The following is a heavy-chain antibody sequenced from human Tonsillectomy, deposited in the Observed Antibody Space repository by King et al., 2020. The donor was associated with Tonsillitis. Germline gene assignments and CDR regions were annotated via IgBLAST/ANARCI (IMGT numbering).Heavy chain of an antibody. CDR1: GFTFSSYD. J-gene: IGHJ4*02. Sequence: VQLVESGGGVVQPGRSLRLSCEASGFTFSSYDMHWVRQAPGKGLEWVAVIWYDGSNKYFADSVKGRFTIPRDNSKNTLYLQMNSLRADDTAVYYCARDDRSSSGCHDFWGQGTLVTVSS. D-gene: IGHD6-19*01. CDR2: IWYDGSNK. CDR3: ARDDRSSSGCHDF. V-gene: IGHV3-33*01.